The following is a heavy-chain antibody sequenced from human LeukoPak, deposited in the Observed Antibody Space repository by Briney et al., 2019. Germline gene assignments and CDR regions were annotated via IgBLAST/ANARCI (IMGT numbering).Heavy chain of an antibody. Sequence: SVKVSCKASGGTCSSYAISWVRQAPGQGLEWMGRIIPILGIANYAQKFQGRVTITADKSTSTAYMELSSLRSEDTAVYYCARESYSRSTGFDPWGQGTLVTVSS. CDR1: GGTCSSYA. CDR3: ARESYSRSTGFDP. V-gene: IGHV1-69*04. CDR2: IIPILGIA. D-gene: IGHD6-6*01. J-gene: IGHJ5*02.